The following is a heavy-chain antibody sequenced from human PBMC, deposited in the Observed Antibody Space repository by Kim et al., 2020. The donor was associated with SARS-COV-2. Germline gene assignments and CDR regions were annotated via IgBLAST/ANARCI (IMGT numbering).Heavy chain of an antibody. D-gene: IGHD3-22*01. Sequence: SETLSLTCAVSGGSISSSNWWSWVRQPPGKGLEWIGEIYHSGSTNYNPSLKSRVTISVDKSKNQFSLKLSSVTAADTAVYYCAREYYYDSSGYYKSFYFDYWGQGTLVTVSS. J-gene: IGHJ4*02. CDR2: IYHSGST. CDR3: AREYYYDSSGYYKSFYFDY. CDR1: GGSISSSNW. V-gene: IGHV4-4*02.